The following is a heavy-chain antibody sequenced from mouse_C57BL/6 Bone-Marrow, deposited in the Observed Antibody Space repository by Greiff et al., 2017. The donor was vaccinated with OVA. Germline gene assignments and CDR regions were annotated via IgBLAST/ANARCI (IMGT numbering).Heavy chain of an antibody. CDR2: ILPGSGST. J-gene: IGHJ1*03. V-gene: IGHV1-9*01. CDR3: ARWIYYGDNWYFGV. CDR1: GYTFTGYW. D-gene: IGHD2-13*01. Sequence: VQLQESGAELMKPGASVKLSCKATGYTFTGYWIEWVKQRPGHGLEWIGEILPGSGSTNYNEKFKGKATFTADTSSNTAYMQLSSLTTEDSTLYYFARWIYYGDNWYFGVWGTGTTVTVAS.